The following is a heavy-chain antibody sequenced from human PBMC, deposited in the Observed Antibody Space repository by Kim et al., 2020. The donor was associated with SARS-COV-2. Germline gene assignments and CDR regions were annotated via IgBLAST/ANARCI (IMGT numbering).Heavy chain of an antibody. J-gene: IGHJ6*02. V-gene: IGHV3-7*03. CDR3: ARCWLQRYYGLDV. Sequence: GGSLRLSCAASGFTFSSYWMSWVRQAPGRGLEWVANINQYGGEIYYVDSVKGRFTISRDNAKNSLYLQMNSLRAEDTAVYYCARCWLQRYYGLDVWGQGTTVTVSS. CDR1: GFTFSSYW. D-gene: IGHD6-25*01. CDR2: INQYGGEI.